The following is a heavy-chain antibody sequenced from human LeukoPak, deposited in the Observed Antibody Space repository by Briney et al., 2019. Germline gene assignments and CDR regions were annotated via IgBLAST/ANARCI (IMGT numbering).Heavy chain of an antibody. D-gene: IGHD2-15*01. CDR3: ARDRSWEIVVVVAATHFWFDP. CDR2: INPNIGGT. V-gene: IGHV1-2*02. CDR1: GYTFTGCY. Sequence: ASLKVSCKASGYTFTGCYMHWVRQAPGQGLEWMGWINPNIGGTNYAQKFQGRVTMTRDTSISTAYMELSRLRSDDTAVYYCARDRSWEIVVVVAATHFWFDPWGQGTLVTVSS. J-gene: IGHJ5*02.